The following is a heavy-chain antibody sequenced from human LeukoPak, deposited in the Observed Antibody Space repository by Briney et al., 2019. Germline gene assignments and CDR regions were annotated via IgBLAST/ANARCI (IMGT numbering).Heavy chain of an antibody. CDR1: GGSISSYY. Sequence: SETLSLTCTVSGGSISSYYWSWIRQPPGKGLEWIGYIYYSGSTNYNPSLKSRVSISVDTSKNQFSLKLSSVTAADTAVYYCARVGYGGFDPWGQGTLVTVSS. V-gene: IGHV4-59*01. J-gene: IGHJ5*02. CDR2: IYYSGST. CDR3: ARVGYGGFDP. D-gene: IGHD3-10*01.